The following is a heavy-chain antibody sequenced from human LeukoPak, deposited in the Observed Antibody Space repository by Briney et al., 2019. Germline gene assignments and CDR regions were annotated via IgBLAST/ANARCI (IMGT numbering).Heavy chain of an antibody. CDR2: ISSSGSTI. V-gene: IGHV3-48*03. J-gene: IGHJ4*02. D-gene: IGHD3-22*01. CDR3: ASEKTYYYDSSGYYYNANFDY. Sequence: PGGSLRLSCAASGFTFSSYEMNWVRQAPGKGLEWVSYISSSGSTIYYADSVKGRFTISRDNAKNSLYLQMNSLRAEDTAVYYCASEKTYYYDSSGYYYNANFDYWGQGTLVTVSS. CDR1: GFTFSSYE.